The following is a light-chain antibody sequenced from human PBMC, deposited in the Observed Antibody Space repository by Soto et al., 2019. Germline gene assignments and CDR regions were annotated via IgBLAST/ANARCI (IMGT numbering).Light chain of an antibody. CDR2: GAS. CDR1: QTVTSNY. J-gene: IGKJ5*01. V-gene: IGKV3-20*01. CDR3: QQYGSSIT. Sequence: EVVLTQSPGTQSLSPGERATLSCKASQTVTSNYLAWYQQKPGQAPRLLIYGASSRATDIPDRFSGSGSGTDFTLTISRLEPEDFAVFYCQQYGSSITVGQGTRLEIK.